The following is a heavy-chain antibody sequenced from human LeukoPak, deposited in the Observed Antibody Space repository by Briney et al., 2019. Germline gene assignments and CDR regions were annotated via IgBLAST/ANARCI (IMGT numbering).Heavy chain of an antibody. D-gene: IGHD4-23*01. J-gene: IGHJ4*02. V-gene: IGHV3-23*01. CDR2: IIGGGGST. CDR1: GFPFSSHG. Sequence: GGTLRLSCAASGFPFSSHGMGWVRQAPGKGLEWVSGIIGGGGSTYYADSVKGRFTISGDNSRNTLFLQMNSLRAEDTALYYCARGGSYGGYHSYWGQGTLVTVSS. CDR3: ARGGSYGGYHSY.